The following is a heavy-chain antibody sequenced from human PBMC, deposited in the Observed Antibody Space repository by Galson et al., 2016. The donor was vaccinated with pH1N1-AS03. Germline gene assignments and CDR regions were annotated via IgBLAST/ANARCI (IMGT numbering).Heavy chain of an antibody. CDR2: ISTSGST. CDR3: AMGDLVIGGGNNWFDP. D-gene: IGHD2/OR15-2a*01. Sequence: ETLSLTCTVSGDSMNSHFWNWIRQPAGKGPEWIGRISTSGSTNYNTSLWSRLALSIDTSRNRFSLRLASVNAADTATYYCAMGDLVIGGGNNWFDPWGQGILVTVSS. J-gene: IGHJ5*02. CDR1: GDSMNSHF. V-gene: IGHV4-4*07.